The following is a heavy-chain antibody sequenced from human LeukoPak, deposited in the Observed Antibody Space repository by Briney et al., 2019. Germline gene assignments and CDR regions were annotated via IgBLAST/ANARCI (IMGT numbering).Heavy chain of an antibody. V-gene: IGHV3-7*01. CDR3: ATSKDTAGGPY. Sequence: GGSLRLSCAASGSTFTSYWMTWVRQAPGKGLEWLANIKQDGSATYYGDSVKGRFTISRDNAKKSLYLQMNSLRAEDTAVYYCATSKDTAGGPYWGQGTLVTVS. D-gene: IGHD5-18*01. CDR2: IKQDGSAT. J-gene: IGHJ4*02. CDR1: GSTFTSYW.